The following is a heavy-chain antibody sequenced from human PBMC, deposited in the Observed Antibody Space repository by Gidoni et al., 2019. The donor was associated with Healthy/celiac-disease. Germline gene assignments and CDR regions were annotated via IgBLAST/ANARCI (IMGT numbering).Heavy chain of an antibody. CDR1: GGSFSGYY. CDR3: ARLSCSSTSCRSRYNYPMDV. Sequence: QVQLQQWGAGLLKPSETLSLTCAVYGGSFSGYYWSWIRQPPGKGLEWIGEINHSGSTNYNPSLKSRVTISVDTSKNQFSLKLSSVTAADTAVYYCARLSCSSTSCRSRYNYPMDVWGQGTTVTVSS. D-gene: IGHD2-2*01. CDR2: INHSGST. J-gene: IGHJ6*02. V-gene: IGHV4-34*01.